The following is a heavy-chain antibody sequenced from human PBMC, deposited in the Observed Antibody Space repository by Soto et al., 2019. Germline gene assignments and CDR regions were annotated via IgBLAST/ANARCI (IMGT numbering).Heavy chain of an antibody. Sequence: SVKVSCKASGGTFSSSTISWVRQAPGQGLEWMGRIIPILGIANYAQKFQGRVTITADKSTSTAYMELSSLRSEDTAVYYCARVVTPEGYFDLWGRGTLVTVSS. CDR3: ARVVTPEGYFDL. D-gene: IGHD2-15*01. J-gene: IGHJ2*01. V-gene: IGHV1-69*02. CDR2: IIPILGIA. CDR1: GGTFSSST.